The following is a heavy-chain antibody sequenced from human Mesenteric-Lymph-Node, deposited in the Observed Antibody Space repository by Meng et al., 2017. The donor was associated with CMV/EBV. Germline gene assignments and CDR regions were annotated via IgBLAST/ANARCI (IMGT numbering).Heavy chain of an antibody. Sequence: SGPTLVKPPQTLTLTCTFSGFSLSTSGMRVSWIRQPPGKALEWLARIDWDDDKFYSTSLKTRLTISKDTSKNQVVLTMTNMDPVDTATYYCARDIVVVPAAGPYYYYGMDVWGQGTTVTVSS. CDR3: ARDIVVVPAAGPYYYYGMDV. CDR2: IDWDDDK. J-gene: IGHJ6*02. CDR1: GFSLSTSGMR. D-gene: IGHD2-2*01. V-gene: IGHV2-70D*14.